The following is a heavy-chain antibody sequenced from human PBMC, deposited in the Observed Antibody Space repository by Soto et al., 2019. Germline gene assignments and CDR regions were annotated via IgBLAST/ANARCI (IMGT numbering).Heavy chain of an antibody. CDR3: ARGHSSSSFYFDY. V-gene: IGHV4-30-4*01. J-gene: IGHJ4*02. D-gene: IGHD6-6*01. Sequence: PSETLSLTCTVSGGSIISGDYYWSWIRQPPGKGLEWIGYIYYSGSTYYNPSLKSRVIISVDTSKNQFSLKLSSVTAADTAVYYCARGHSSSSFYFDYWDQGTLVTVSS. CDR2: IYYSGST. CDR1: GGSIISGDYY.